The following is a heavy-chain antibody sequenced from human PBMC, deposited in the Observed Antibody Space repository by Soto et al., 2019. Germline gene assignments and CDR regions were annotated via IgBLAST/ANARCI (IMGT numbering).Heavy chain of an antibody. D-gene: IGHD2-2*01. Sequence: GGSLRLSCAASGFTFSSNGMHWVRQAPGKGLEWVAIISYDGSNKYYADSVKGRFTISRDNSKNTLYLQMNSLRVEDTAVYFCAKEGYCSTTSCYYGDFDYWGQGTLVTVSS. CDR3: AKEGYCSTTSCYYGDFDY. CDR1: GFTFSSNG. V-gene: IGHV3-30*18. J-gene: IGHJ4*02. CDR2: ISYDGSNK.